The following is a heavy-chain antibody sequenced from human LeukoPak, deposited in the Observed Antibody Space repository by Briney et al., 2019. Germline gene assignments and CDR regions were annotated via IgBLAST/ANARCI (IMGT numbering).Heavy chain of an antibody. V-gene: IGHV1-69*05. CDR3: ARDRVAVADTWYFDL. CDR1: GGTFSSYA. Sequence: GASVKVSCKASGGTFSSYAISWVRQAPGQGLEWMGRIIPIFGTANYAQKFQGRVTITTDESTSTAYMELSSLRSEDTAVYYCARDRVAVADTWYFDLWGRGTLVTVSS. CDR2: IIPIFGTA. D-gene: IGHD6-19*01. J-gene: IGHJ2*01.